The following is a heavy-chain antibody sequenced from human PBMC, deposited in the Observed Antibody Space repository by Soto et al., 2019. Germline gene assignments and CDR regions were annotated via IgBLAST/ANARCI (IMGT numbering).Heavy chain of an antibody. CDR2: TSFDGSSG. Sequence: QVQLVESGGGVVQPGRSLRLSCAASGFTFSSSGMHWFRQAPGKGLEWVAVTSFDGSSGYYADSVRGRFTISRDNSNNTLYLQMNSLRAEDTAVYYCAKSPPAVAGYFDYWGQGTLVTVSS. CDR1: GFTFSSSG. D-gene: IGHD6-19*01. J-gene: IGHJ4*02. CDR3: AKSPPAVAGYFDY. V-gene: IGHV3-30*18.